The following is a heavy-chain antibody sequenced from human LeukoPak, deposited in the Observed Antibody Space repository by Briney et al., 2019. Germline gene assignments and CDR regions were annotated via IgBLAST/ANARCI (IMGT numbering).Heavy chain of an antibody. D-gene: IGHD5-12*01. CDR3: ASGYSGYGLGYYYYGMDV. CDR1: GVSISSSNW. Sequence: ASETLSLTCAVSGVSISSSNWWSWVRQPPGQGLAWIGEIYHSGSTNYNPSLKSRVTISVDKSKNQFSLKLSSVTAADTAVYYCASGYSGYGLGYYYYGMDVWGQGTTVTVSS. CDR2: IYHSGST. J-gene: IGHJ6*02. V-gene: IGHV4-4*02.